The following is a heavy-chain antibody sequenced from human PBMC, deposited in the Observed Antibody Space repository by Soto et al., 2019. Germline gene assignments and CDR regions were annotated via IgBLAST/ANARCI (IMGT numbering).Heavy chain of an antibody. J-gene: IGHJ4*02. D-gene: IGHD3-16*01. V-gene: IGHV4-30-2*01. Sequence: PSETLSLTCAVSGGSISIRAYSWSWIRQPPGKGLEWIGYLYHGGATYSNPSLKNRVTISGDWSKNQFSLKLNSVTAEDTAVYYCARAFPVMGLFDFWGPGPLVTVSS. CDR2: LYHGGAT. CDR1: GGSISIRAYS. CDR3: ARAFPVMGLFDF.